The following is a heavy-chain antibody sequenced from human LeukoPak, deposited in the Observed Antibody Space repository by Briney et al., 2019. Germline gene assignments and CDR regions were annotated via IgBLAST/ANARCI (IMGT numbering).Heavy chain of an antibody. CDR3: ARGSLRYCSGGSCYFGH. V-gene: IGHV4-34*01. CDR1: GGSFSGYC. Sequence: PSETLSLTCAVYGGSFSGYCWSWIRQPPGKGLEWIGEINHSGSTNYNPSLKSRVTISVDTSKNQFSLKLSSVTAADTAVYYCARGSLRYCSGGSCYFGHWGQGTLVTVSS. D-gene: IGHD2-15*01. CDR2: INHSGST. J-gene: IGHJ1*01.